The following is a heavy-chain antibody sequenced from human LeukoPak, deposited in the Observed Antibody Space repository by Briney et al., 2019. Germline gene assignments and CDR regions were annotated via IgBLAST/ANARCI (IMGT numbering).Heavy chain of an antibody. Sequence: PSETLSLTCTVSGGSICSSSYYWGWIRQPPGKGLEWIGSIYYSGSAYYNPSLTGRVTISIDTSKKQFSLKLSSVTAADTAVYYCARENYYNTSGVTDYWGQGTLVTVSS. CDR3: ARENYYNTSGVTDY. CDR1: GGSICSSSYY. CDR2: IYYSGSA. J-gene: IGHJ4*02. D-gene: IGHD3-22*01. V-gene: IGHV4-39*07.